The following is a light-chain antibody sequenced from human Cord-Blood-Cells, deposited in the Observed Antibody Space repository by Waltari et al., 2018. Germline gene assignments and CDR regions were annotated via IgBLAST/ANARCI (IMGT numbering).Light chain of an antibody. V-gene: IGLV2-14*01. CDR2: EVS. CDR3: SSYTSSSTLV. Sequence: QSALTQPASVSGSPGQSITISCTGTSSDVGGYHYVSWYQQHPGKAPKLMIYEVSTRPSGVSNRFSGSKSGNTASLTISGLQAEDEADYYCSSYTSSSTLVFGGGTKLTVL. CDR1: SSDVGGYHY. J-gene: IGLJ2*01.